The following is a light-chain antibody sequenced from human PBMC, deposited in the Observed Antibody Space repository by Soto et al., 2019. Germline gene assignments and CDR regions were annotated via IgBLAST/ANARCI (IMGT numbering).Light chain of an antibody. CDR3: QQRRNWPRT. CDR1: QSVSSY. CDR2: DAS. J-gene: IGKJ1*01. V-gene: IGKV3-11*01. Sequence: EIVLTQSPATLSLSPGERATLSCRASQSVSSYLAWYQQKLGQAPRLLIYDASNRATGIPARFSGSGSGTDFTLTISSLEPEDFAVYYCQQRRNWPRTFGQGTKV.